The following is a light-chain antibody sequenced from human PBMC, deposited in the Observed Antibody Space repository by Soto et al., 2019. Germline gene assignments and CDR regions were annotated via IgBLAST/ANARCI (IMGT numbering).Light chain of an antibody. V-gene: IGKV3-15*01. CDR1: QSIRTN. CDR3: QQYNDWPPLT. Sequence: EIMMTQSPATVSVSPGERATLSCRASQSIRTNVAWYQQKPGQALRLLIYDASTLATGLSSRFSGSGSGTEFTLTIISLQSEDVAIYYFQQYNDWPPLTFGGGTMLEI. J-gene: IGKJ4*01. CDR2: DAS.